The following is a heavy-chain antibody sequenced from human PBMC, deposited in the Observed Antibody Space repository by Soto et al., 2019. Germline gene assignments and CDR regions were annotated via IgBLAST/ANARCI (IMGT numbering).Heavy chain of an antibody. V-gene: IGHV1-46*01. Sequence: ASVKVSCKASGYTFTSYYMHWVRQAPGQGLEWMGIINPSGGSTSYAQKFQGRVTMTRDTSTSTVYMELSSLRSEDTAVYYCARSTRSGILVVVAAHDAFDIWGQGTMVTVSS. J-gene: IGHJ3*02. CDR1: GYTFTSYY. D-gene: IGHD2-15*01. CDR3: ARSTRSGILVVVAAHDAFDI. CDR2: INPSGGST.